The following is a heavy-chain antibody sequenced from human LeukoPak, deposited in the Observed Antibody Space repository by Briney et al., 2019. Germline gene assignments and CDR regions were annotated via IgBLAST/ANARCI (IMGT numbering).Heavy chain of an antibody. J-gene: IGHJ5*02. CDR1: GFTFGKYW. V-gene: IGHV3-7*01. Sequence: GGSLRLSCVASGFTFGKYWMSWVRQAPGKGLEWVANIKLDGSEKNYVDSVKGRFTISRDNTKNSLYLQMNSPRAEDTAVYYCARDRRPWGQGTLVTVSS. CDR3: ARDRRP. CDR2: IKLDGSEK.